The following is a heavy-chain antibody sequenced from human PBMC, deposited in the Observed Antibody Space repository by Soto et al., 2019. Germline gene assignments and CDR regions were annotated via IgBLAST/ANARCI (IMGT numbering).Heavy chain of an antibody. CDR2: INHSGST. CDR3: ARGLLSRARNYYYYGMDV. J-gene: IGHJ6*02. Sequence: PSEPLSLTCAVYGGSFSGYYWSWIRQKPGKGLEWIGEINHSGSTNYNPSLKSRVTISVDTSKNQFSLKLSSVTAADTAVYYWARGLLSRARNYYYYGMDVWGQGTTVTVSS. CDR1: GGSFSGYY. V-gene: IGHV4-34*01. D-gene: IGHD6-6*01.